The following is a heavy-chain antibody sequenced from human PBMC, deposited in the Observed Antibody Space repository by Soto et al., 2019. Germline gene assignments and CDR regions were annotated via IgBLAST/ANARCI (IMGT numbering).Heavy chain of an antibody. D-gene: IGHD2-15*01. CDR1: GGSISSYY. J-gene: IGHJ6*04. V-gene: IGHV4-59*08. CDR2: IYYSGTT. CDR3: ARHVPYCSDSSHCAYGLDV. Sequence: QVQLQESGPGLVRPSETLSLICTVSGGSISSYYWSWIRQPPGKGLEWIGYIYYSGTTRYNPSLKSRVTISVDTSKNQFSLKLSSLTAADTAVYHCARHVPYCSDSSHCAYGLDVWGKGTTVTVSS.